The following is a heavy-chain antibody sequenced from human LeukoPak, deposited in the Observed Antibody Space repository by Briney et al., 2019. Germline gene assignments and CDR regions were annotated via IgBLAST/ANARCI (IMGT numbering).Heavy chain of an antibody. J-gene: IGHJ4*02. CDR3: ARRTTYYGWRPSESPSCFDY. CDR1: GGSFSGYY. CDR2: INHSGST. V-gene: IGHV4-34*01. Sequence: PSETLSLTCAVYGGSFSGYYWSWIRQPPGKGLEWIGEINHSGSTNYNPSLKSRVTISIDTSKNQFSLNLRSVTAADTAVYYCARRTTYYGWRPSESPSCFDYWGQGVLVTVSS. D-gene: IGHD2-21*01.